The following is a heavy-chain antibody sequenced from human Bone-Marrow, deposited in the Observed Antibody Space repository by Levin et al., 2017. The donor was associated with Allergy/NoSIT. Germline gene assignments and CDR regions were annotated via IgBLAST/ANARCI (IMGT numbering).Heavy chain of an antibody. D-gene: IGHD2-21*02. CDR1: GGSISSGGYY. J-gene: IGHJ5*02. CDR3: AREKVSANENGPYNWFDP. CDR2: IHYSGRT. V-gene: IGHV4-31*03. Sequence: PSETLSLTCTVSGGSISSGGYYWSWIRQHPGKGLEWIGYIHYSGRTYYNPSLKSRVTISVDLSKNHLSLKLSSVTPAATAAYYCAREKVSANENGPYNWFDPWGQGTLVTVSS.